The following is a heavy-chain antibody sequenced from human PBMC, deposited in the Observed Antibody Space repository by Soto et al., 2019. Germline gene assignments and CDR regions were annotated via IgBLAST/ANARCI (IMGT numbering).Heavy chain of an antibody. Sequence: QLQLQESGPGLVKPSETLCLTCAICDDSIDSDTYYWGWVRQPPGMGLEWIGCITYNGDTQYSPSLKSRVTISADTSRTQFSLSLTSVTAADTAIYYCARHVRHHDHGDYWGQVTLVTVSS. CDR1: DDSIDSDTYY. D-gene: IGHD2-2*01. J-gene: IGHJ4*02. CDR3: ARHVRHHDHGDY. CDR2: ITYNGDT. V-gene: IGHV4-39*01.